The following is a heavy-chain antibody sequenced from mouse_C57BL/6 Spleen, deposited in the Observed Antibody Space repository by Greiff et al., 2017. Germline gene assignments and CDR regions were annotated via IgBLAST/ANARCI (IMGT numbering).Heavy chain of an antibody. J-gene: IGHJ1*03. CDR3: ARGFYGSSYDWYFDV. CDR2: INYDGSST. V-gene: IGHV5-16*01. D-gene: IGHD1-1*01. CDR1: GFTFSDYY. Sequence: EVLLVESEGGLVQPGSSMKLSCTASGFTFSDYYMAWVRQVPEKGLEWVANINYDGSSTYYLDSLKSRFIISRDNAKNILYLQMSSLKSEDTATYYCARGFYGSSYDWYFDVWGTGTTVTVSS.